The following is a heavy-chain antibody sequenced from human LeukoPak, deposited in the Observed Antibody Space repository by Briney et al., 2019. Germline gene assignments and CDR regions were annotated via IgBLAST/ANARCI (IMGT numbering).Heavy chain of an antibody. D-gene: IGHD3-16*01. CDR2: IYYSGST. V-gene: IGHV4-59*01. CDR1: GVSISSYY. Sequence: SETLSLTCTVSGVSISSYYWSWIRQPPGKGREWSGYIYYSGSTNYNPSLKSRVTISVDTSKNQFSLKLSSVTAADTAVYYCARDSYEKVLWGQGTLVTVSS. CDR3: ARDSYEKVL. J-gene: IGHJ4*02.